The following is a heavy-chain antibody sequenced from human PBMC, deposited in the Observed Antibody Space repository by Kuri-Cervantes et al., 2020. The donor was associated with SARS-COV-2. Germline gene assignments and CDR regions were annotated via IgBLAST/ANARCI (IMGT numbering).Heavy chain of an antibody. Sequence: SETLSLTCTVSGGSISSYYWSWIRQPPGKGLEWIGYIYYSGRTNYNPSLKSRVTISVDTYKTQFSLKLSSVTAAETAVYYCARVRGYSYGPLYYYNGMDVWGQGTTVTVSS. CDR1: GGSISSYY. V-gene: IGHV4-59*12. J-gene: IGHJ6*02. D-gene: IGHD5-18*01. CDR3: ARVRGYSYGPLYYYNGMDV. CDR2: IYYSGRT.